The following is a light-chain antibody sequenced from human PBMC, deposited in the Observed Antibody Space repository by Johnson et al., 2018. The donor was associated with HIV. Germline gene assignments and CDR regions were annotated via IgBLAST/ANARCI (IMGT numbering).Light chain of an antibody. CDR3: AAWDDSLNGHYV. V-gene: IGLV1-44*01. CDR1: SSNIGSNT. Sequence: QSVLTQPPSASGTPGQRVTISCSGSSSNIGSNTVNWYQQLQGTAPKLLIYRNNQRPSGVPDRFSGSKSGTSASLAISGLQAEDEADYYCAAWDDSLNGHYVFGTGTKVTVL. J-gene: IGLJ1*01. CDR2: RNN.